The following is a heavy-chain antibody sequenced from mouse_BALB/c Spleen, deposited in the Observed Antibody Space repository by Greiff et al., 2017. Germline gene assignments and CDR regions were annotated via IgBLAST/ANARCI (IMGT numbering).Heavy chain of an antibody. CDR1: GYTFTDYN. J-gene: IGHJ3*01. CDR3: ASLITPVVEGAY. CDR2: IYPYNGGT. Sequence: EVQLQQSGPELVKPGASVKISCKASGYTFTDYNMHWVKQSHGKSLEWIGYIYPYNGGTGYNQKFKSKATLTVDNSSSTAYMELRSLTSEDSAVYYCASLITPVVEGAYWGQGTLVTVSA. D-gene: IGHD1-1*01. V-gene: IGHV1S29*02.